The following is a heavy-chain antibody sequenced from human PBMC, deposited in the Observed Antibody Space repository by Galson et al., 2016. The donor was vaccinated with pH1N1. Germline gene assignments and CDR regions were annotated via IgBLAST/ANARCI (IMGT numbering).Heavy chain of an antibody. CDR2: IYHSGST. V-gene: IGHV4-38-2*02. CDR3: ARISDGGNDEGEPYYFDL. J-gene: IGHJ4*02. Sequence: SETLSLTCTVSGYSIRSGSYWGWVRQSPGKGLEWIASIYHSGSTYSNVALKSRLSISVDTARNKFSLELGSVTAADTAFYYRARISDGGNDEGEPYYFDLWGQGTLVTVSS. D-gene: IGHD1-26*01. CDR1: GYSIRSGSY.